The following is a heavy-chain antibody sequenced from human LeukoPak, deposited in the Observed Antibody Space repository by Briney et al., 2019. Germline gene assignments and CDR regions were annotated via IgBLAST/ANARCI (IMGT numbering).Heavy chain of an antibody. CDR3: ARDYYYGSGSYYNVFDY. Sequence: GASVNVSCKASGYTFTSYGISWVRQAPGQGLEWMGWISVYNGNTNYAQKLQGRVTLTTDTSTSTAYTDLRSLRSDDTAVYYCARDYYYGSGSYYNVFDYWGQGTLVTVSS. CDR2: ISVYNGNT. CDR1: GYTFTSYG. J-gene: IGHJ4*02. D-gene: IGHD3-10*01. V-gene: IGHV1-18*01.